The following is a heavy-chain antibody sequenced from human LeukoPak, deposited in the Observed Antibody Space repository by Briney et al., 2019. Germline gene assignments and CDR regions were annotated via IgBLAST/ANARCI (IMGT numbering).Heavy chain of an antibody. D-gene: IGHD3-22*01. CDR3: AREGRRGMIVAVTYFDY. V-gene: IGHV3-21*01. Sequence: GGSLRLSCAASGFTFSSYSMNWVRQAPGKGLEWVSSISSSSSYIYYADSVKGRFTISRDNAKNSLYLHMNSLRAEDTAVYYCAREGRRGMIVAVTYFDYWGQGTLVTVSS. J-gene: IGHJ4*02. CDR1: GFTFSSYS. CDR2: ISSSSSYI.